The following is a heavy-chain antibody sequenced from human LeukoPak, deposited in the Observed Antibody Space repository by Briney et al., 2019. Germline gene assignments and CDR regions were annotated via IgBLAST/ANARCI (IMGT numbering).Heavy chain of an antibody. J-gene: IGHJ2*01. Sequence: GGSLRLSCAASGFTFDDYAMHWVRQAPGKGLEWVSGISWNSGSIGYADSVKGRFTISRDNAKNSLYLQMNSLRAEDTALYYCAKDWAKAVAGTNWYFDLWGRGTLVTVSS. CDR1: GFTFDDYA. CDR3: AKDWAKAVAGTNWYFDL. D-gene: IGHD6-19*01. CDR2: ISWNSGSI. V-gene: IGHV3-9*01.